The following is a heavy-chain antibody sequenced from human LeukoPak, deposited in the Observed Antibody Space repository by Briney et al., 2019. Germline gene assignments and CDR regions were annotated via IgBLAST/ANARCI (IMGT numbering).Heavy chain of an antibody. Sequence: PGGSLRLSCAASGFTFSSYAMSWVRQAPGKGLEWVSGISGSGGSTNYADSVKGRFTISRDNSKNTLYLQMNSLRAEDTAVYYCAKDLLNLPYYFDYWGQGTLVTVSS. CDR3: AKDLLNLPYYFDY. CDR2: ISGSGGST. J-gene: IGHJ4*02. CDR1: GFTFSSYA. V-gene: IGHV3-23*01.